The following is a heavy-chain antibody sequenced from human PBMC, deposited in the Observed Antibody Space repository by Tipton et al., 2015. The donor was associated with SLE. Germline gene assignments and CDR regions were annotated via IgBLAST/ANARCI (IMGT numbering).Heavy chain of an antibody. Sequence: QSGPEVKKPGASVKVSCKASGYTFTGYYMHWVRQAPGQGLEWMGRINPNSGGTNYAQKFQGRVTMTRDTSISTAYMELSRLRSDDAAVYYCARSGIAAAGTGYWGQGTLVTVSA. CDR2: INPNSGGT. J-gene: IGHJ4*02. CDR1: GYTFTGYY. CDR3: ARSGIAAAGTGY. D-gene: IGHD6-13*01. V-gene: IGHV1-2*06.